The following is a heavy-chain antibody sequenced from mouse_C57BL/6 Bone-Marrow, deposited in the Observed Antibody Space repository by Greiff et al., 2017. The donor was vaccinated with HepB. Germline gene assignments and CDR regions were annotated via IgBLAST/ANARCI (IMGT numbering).Heavy chain of an antibody. D-gene: IGHD2-3*01. Sequence: VQLQQSGPELVKPGASEKISCKASGYSFTGYYMNWVKQSPEKSLEWIGEINPSTGGTTYNQKFKAKATLTVDKSSSTAYMQLKSLTSEDSAVYYCARGGLLLYAMDYWGQGTSVTVSS. CDR1: GYSFTGYY. CDR2: INPSTGGT. CDR3: ARGGLLLYAMDY. V-gene: IGHV1-42*01. J-gene: IGHJ4*01.